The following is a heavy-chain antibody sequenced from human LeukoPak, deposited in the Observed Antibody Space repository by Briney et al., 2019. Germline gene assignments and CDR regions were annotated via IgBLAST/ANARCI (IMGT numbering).Heavy chain of an antibody. Sequence: SGGSLRLSCAASGFTFSRYWMTWVRQAPGKGLEWVANIKEDGSENCYVESVKGRFTISRDNAKNSLYLQLNSLRAEDTAVYFCARQRYSDYWGQGTLVTVSS. CDR3: ARQRYSDY. D-gene: IGHD1-1*01. V-gene: IGHV3-7*01. J-gene: IGHJ4*02. CDR1: GFTFSRYW. CDR2: IKEDGSEN.